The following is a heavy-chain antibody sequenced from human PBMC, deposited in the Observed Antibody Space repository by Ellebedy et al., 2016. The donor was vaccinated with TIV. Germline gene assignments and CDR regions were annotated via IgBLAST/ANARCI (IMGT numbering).Heavy chain of an antibody. CDR1: GGTFSSYA. CDR3: AREHCSSTSCYTGMSL. CDR2: IIPIFGTA. D-gene: IGHD2-2*02. V-gene: IGHV1-69*13. J-gene: IGHJ4*02. Sequence: SVKVSXKASGGTFSSYAISWVRQAPGQGLEWMGGIIPIFGTANYAQKFQGRVTITADESTSTAYMELSSLRSEDTAVYYCAREHCSSTSCYTGMSLWGQGTLVTVSS.